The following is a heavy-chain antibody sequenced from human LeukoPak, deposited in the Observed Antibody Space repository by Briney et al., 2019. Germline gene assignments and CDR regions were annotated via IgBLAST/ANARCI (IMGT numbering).Heavy chain of an antibody. CDR2: FDPEHGKA. V-gene: IGHV1-24*01. Sequence: ASVKVSCKVSGYTLSDLAMHWVRQAPGKGLEWMGSFDPEHGKAIYAQPLQGRVTMTEDTSADTAYMVLSSLRSEDTAVYYCATRIFGDYGAFDIWGKGKMVSVFS. CDR3: ATRIFGDYGAFDI. CDR1: GYTLSDLA. D-gene: IGHD4-17*01. J-gene: IGHJ3*02.